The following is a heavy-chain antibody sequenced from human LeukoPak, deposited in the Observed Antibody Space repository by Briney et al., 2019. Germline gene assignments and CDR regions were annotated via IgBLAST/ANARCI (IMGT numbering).Heavy chain of an antibody. CDR3: ARDPGYYYDSSGFDY. Sequence: GGSLRLSCAASGFTFSSYSMNWVRQAPGKGLEWVSSISSSSYIYYADSVKGRFTISRDNAKNSLYLQINSLRAEDTAVYYCARDPGYYYDSSGFDYWGQGTLVTVSS. V-gene: IGHV3-21*01. D-gene: IGHD3-22*01. CDR1: GFTFSSYS. CDR2: ISSSSYI. J-gene: IGHJ4*02.